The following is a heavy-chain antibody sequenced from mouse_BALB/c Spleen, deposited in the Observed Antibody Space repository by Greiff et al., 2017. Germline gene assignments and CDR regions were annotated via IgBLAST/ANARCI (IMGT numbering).Heavy chain of an antibody. CDR1: GYTFTDYN. CDR3: ARRLLRYFDV. J-gene: IGHJ1*01. CDR2: INPNNGGT. V-gene: IGHV1-18*01. D-gene: IGHD1-1*01. Sequence: VQLQQSGPELVKPGASVKISCKTSGYTFTDYNMDWVKQSHGKSLEWIGDINPNNGGTIYNQKFKGKATLTVDKSSSTAYMELRSLTSEDTAVYYCARRLLRYFDVWGAGTTVTVSS.